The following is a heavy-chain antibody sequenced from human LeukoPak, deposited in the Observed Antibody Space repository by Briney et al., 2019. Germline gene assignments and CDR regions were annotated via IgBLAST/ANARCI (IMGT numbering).Heavy chain of an antibody. CDR3: AREGIVVVPAALDY. D-gene: IGHD2-2*01. Sequence: GGSLRLSCAASGFTFSSYSMNWVRQAPGKGLEWVANIKQDGSEKYYVDSVKGRFTISRDNAKNSLYLQMNSLRAEDTAVYYCAREGIVVVPAALDYWGQGTLVTVSS. CDR1: GFTFSSYS. V-gene: IGHV3-7*01. J-gene: IGHJ4*02. CDR2: IKQDGSEK.